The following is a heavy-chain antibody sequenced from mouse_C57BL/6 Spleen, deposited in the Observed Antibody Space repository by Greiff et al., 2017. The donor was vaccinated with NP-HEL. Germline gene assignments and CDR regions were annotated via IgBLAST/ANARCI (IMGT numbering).Heavy chain of an antibody. V-gene: IGHV5-6*01. CDR1: GFTFSSSG. Sequence: EVQGVESGGDLVKPGGSLKLSCAASGFTFSSSGMSWVRQTPDKRLEWVATISSGGSYTYYPDSVKGRFTISRDNAKNTLYLQMSSLKSEDTAMYYCARHPLITTVVEDAMDYWGQGTSVTVSS. CDR2: ISSGGSYT. J-gene: IGHJ4*01. D-gene: IGHD1-1*01. CDR3: ARHPLITTVVEDAMDY.